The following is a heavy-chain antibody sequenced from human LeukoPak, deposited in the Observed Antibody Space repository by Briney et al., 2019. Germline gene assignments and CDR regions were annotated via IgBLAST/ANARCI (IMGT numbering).Heavy chain of an antibody. Sequence: PSETLSLTCAVYGGSFSGYYWSWIRQPPGKGLEWIGSIYDSGSTYYNPSLKSRVTISVDTSKNQFSLKLNSVTAADTAVYYCARHYGPWGQGTLVTVSS. CDR3: ARHYGP. D-gene: IGHD3-16*01. J-gene: IGHJ5*02. CDR2: IYDSGST. V-gene: IGHV4-34*01. CDR1: GGSFSGYY.